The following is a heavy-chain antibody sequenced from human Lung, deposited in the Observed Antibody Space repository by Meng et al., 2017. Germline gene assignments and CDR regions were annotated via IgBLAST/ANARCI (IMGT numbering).Heavy chain of an antibody. CDR3: ARGPTTMAHDFDY. Sequence: QVRLHAWGAGLLKPPETLSLTCVVSGGSFSDYYWGWIRQPPGKGLEWIGEINHSGSTNYNPSLESRATISVDTSQNNLSLKLSSVTAADSAVYYCARGPTTMAHDFDYWGQGTLVTVSS. D-gene: IGHD4-11*01. CDR2: INHSGST. CDR1: GGSFSDYY. V-gene: IGHV4-34*01. J-gene: IGHJ4*02.